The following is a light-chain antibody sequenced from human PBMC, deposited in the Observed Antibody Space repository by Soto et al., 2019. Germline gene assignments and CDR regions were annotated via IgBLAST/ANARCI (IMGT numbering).Light chain of an antibody. CDR1: QSISNY. CDR2: AAS. V-gene: IGKV1-39*01. J-gene: IGKJ4*01. Sequence: DIQMTQSPSSLSASVGDRVTITCRASQSISNYLNWFQQRPGKAPKLLIFAASSLQSGVPSRFSGSGSGTDFSLTISSLQPEDFATYYCQQSYNTPLTFGGGPKVEI. CDR3: QQSYNTPLT.